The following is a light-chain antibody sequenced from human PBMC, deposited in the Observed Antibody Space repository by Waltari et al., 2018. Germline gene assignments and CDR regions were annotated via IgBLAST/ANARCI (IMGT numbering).Light chain of an antibody. Sequence: QAVVTQEPSLTVSPRGTVTLTCGYITGAVTSGHYPYWSQQKPCQVPRTLIYYTSNKHSWTPARFSGSLLGGKAALTLSGAQPEDEAEYHCLLWYSGARWVFGGGTKLSVL. CDR1: TGAVTSGHY. J-gene: IGLJ3*02. V-gene: IGLV7-46*01. CDR3: LLWYSGARWV. CDR2: YTS.